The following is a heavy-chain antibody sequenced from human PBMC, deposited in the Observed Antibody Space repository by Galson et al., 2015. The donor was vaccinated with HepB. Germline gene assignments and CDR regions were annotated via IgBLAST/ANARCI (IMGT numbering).Heavy chain of an antibody. CDR2: ISSNGGST. CDR3: ARVAHDSSGHPLDY. J-gene: IGHJ4*02. V-gene: IGHV3-64*01. CDR1: GFTFSSYA. Sequence: SLRLSCAASGFTFSSYAMHWVRQAPGKGLEYVSAISSNGGSTYYANSVKGRFTISRDNSKNTLYLQMGSLRAEDMAVYYCARVAHDSSGHPLDYWGQGTLVTVSS. D-gene: IGHD3-22*01.